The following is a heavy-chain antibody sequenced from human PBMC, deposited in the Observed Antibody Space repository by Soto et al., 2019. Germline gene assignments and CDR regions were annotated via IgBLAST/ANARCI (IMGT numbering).Heavy chain of an antibody. Sequence: EVQLVESGGGLVKPGGSLRLSCVASGFNLSHPWMTWVRQAAGKGLEWVGRIKSKTDGGTADYDAPVKGRATISRDDSKNTVYLQMNSLKNEDTAVYYCTTGIYYDILTGYHNVAYWGQGALVTVSS. CDR3: TTGIYYDILTGYHNVAY. J-gene: IGHJ4*02. V-gene: IGHV3-15*01. CDR1: GFNLSHPW. D-gene: IGHD3-9*01. CDR2: IKSKTDGGTA.